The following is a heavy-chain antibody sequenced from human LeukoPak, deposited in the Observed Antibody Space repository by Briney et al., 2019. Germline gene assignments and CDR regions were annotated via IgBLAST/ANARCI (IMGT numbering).Heavy chain of an antibody. Sequence: GGSLRLSCAASGFTFSSYEMNWVRQAPGKGLEWVSYISSSGSTIYYADSVKGRFTISRDNSKNSLYLQMNSLRAEDTAVYYCAELGITMIGGVWGKGTTVTVSS. CDR2: ISSSGSTI. CDR3: AELGITMIGGV. CDR1: GFTFSSYE. V-gene: IGHV3-48*03. D-gene: IGHD3-10*02. J-gene: IGHJ6*04.